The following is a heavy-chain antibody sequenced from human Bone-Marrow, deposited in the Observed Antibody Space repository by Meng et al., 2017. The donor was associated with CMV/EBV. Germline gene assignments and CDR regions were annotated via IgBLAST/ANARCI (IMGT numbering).Heavy chain of an antibody. J-gene: IGHJ4*02. CDR1: GGSISSSSYY. V-gene: IGHV4-39*07. CDR2: IYYSGST. D-gene: IGHD5-18*01. CDR3: ARDGGRGYSYGHFDY. Sequence: SETLSLTCTVSGGSISSSSYYWGWIRQPPGKGLEWIGSIYYSGSTYYNPSLKSRVTISVDTSKNQFSLKLSSVTAADTAVYYCARDGGRGYSYGHFDYWGQGTRVTGSS.